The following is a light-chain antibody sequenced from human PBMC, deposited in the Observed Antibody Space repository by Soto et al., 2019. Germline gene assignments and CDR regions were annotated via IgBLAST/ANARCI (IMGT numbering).Light chain of an antibody. J-gene: IGKJ4*02. CDR1: QSVSSY. Sequence: EIVLTQSPATLSLSPGERATLSCRASQSVSSYLAWYQQKPRQAPRLLIYDASNRATGIPARFSGSGSGTDFTLTISSLEPEDFAVYYCQQRSNWPPLTCGGGTKVEIK. V-gene: IGKV3-11*01. CDR2: DAS. CDR3: QQRSNWPPLT.